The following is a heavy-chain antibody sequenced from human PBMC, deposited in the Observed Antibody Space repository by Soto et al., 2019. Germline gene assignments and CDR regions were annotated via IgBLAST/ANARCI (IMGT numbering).Heavy chain of an antibody. CDR1: GYTFTSYA. J-gene: IGHJ4*02. V-gene: IGHV1-3*01. D-gene: IGHD5-18*01. CDR2: MNAGNGNT. CDR3: AREPRYSDGFN. Sequence: QVQLVQSGAEVKNPGASVKDSCKASGYTFTSYALHWVRQAPRQRLEWMGWMNAGNGNTKSSQKFQGRVTITRDTSASTAYMELGSLRSEDTAVYYWAREPRYSDGFNWGQGTLVTV.